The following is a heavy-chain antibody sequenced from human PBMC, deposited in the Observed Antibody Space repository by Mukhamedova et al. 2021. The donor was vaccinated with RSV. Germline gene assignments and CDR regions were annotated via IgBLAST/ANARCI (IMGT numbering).Heavy chain of an antibody. CDR2: ISSSSSYI. Sequence: VRQAPGKGLEWVSSISSSSSYIYYADSVKGRFTISRDNAKNSLYLQMNSLRAEDTAVYYCARDSDGDSDYWGQGTLVTVSS. D-gene: IGHD4-17*01. J-gene: IGHJ4*02. V-gene: IGHV3-21*01. CDR3: ARDSDGDSDY.